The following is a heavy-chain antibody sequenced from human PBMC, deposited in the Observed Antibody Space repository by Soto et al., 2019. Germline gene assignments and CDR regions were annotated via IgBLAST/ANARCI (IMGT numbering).Heavy chain of an antibody. CDR2: ISGSGGST. V-gene: IGHV3-23*01. D-gene: IGHD3-10*01. CDR1: GFTFSSYA. J-gene: IGHJ5*02. CDR3: AKAGGTGSYSLRFDP. Sequence: EVQLLESGGGLVQPGGSLRLTCAASGFTFSSYAMSWVRQAPGKGLEWVSAISGSGGSTYYADSVKGRFTVSRDKSKNTLYLQMNSLRVEDTAAYYCAKAGGTGSYSLRFDPWGQGTLVTVSS.